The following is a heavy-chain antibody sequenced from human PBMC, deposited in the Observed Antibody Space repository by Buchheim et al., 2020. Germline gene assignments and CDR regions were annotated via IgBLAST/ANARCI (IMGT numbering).Heavy chain of an antibody. Sequence: EVQLVESGGGLVQPGGSLRLSCAASGFTFSSYEMNWVRQAPGKGLEWVSYISSSGSTIYYADSVKGRFTISRDNAKNSLYLQMNSLRAEDTAVYYCARDLGYCSGGSCYSDYYYYGIDVWGQGTT. D-gene: IGHD2-15*01. CDR1: GFTFSSYE. CDR3: ARDLGYCSGGSCYSDYYYYGIDV. J-gene: IGHJ6*02. CDR2: ISSSGSTI. V-gene: IGHV3-48*03.